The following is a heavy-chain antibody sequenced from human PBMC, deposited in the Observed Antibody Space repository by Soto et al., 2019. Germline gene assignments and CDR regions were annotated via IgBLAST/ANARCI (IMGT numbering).Heavy chain of an antibody. CDR2: INHSGST. D-gene: IGHD3-3*01. CDR3: ARETHHGEFLEPARGMDV. CDR1: GGSFSGYY. Sequence: PSKTLSLTCAVYGGSFSGYYWSWIRHPPGKGLGWIGEINHSGSTNYNPSLKSRVTISVDTSKNQFSLKLSSVTAADTAVYYCARETHHGEFLEPARGMDVWGKGTPVLVSS. V-gene: IGHV4-34*01. J-gene: IGHJ6*04.